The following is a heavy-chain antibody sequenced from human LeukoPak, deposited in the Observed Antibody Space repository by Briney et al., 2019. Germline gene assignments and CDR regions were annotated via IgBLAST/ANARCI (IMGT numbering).Heavy chain of an antibody. D-gene: IGHD3-22*01. CDR2: INPNSGGT. CDR1: GYTFTGYY. J-gene: IGHJ4*02. CDR3: ASRYYYDSSGYYLDDY. Sequence: APVKASCKASGYTFTGYYMHWVRQAPGQGLEWMGRINPNSGGTNYAQKFQGRVTMTRDTSISTAYMELSRLRSDDTAVYYCASRYYYDSSGYYLDDYWGQGTLVTVSS. V-gene: IGHV1-2*06.